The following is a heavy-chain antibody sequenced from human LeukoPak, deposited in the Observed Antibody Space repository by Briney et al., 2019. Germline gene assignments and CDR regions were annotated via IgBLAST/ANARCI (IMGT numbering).Heavy chain of an antibody. CDR1: GFTFSSYW. J-gene: IGHJ3*02. Sequence: GGSLRLSCAASGFTFSSYWMHWVRQAPGKGLVWVSRINSDGSSTSYADSVKGRFTISRDNAKNTLYLQMNSLRAEDTAVYYCARFTMVRGVISDAFDIWGQGTMVTVSS. V-gene: IGHV3-74*01. CDR3: ARFTMVRGVISDAFDI. CDR2: INSDGSST. D-gene: IGHD3-10*01.